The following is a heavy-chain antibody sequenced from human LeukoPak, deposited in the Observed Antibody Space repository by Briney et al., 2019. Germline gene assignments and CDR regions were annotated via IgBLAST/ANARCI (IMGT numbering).Heavy chain of an antibody. D-gene: IGHD2-8*01. Sequence: PGGSLRLSCAASGFTFRNYGSSWFRQAPGKGLEWVSYISSAGGNINYADSVKGRFIISRDNGKNSLYLQMNSLTAEDTAVYYCAIWMGNNGDFTGPLDYWGQGTLVTVSS. CDR3: AIWMGNNGDFTGPLDY. V-gene: IGHV3-48*01. CDR1: GFTFRNYG. CDR2: ISSAGGNI. J-gene: IGHJ4*02.